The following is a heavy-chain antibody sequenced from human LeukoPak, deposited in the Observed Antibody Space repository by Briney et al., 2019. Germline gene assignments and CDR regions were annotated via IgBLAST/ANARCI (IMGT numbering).Heavy chain of an antibody. J-gene: IGHJ6*02. V-gene: IGHV4-34*01. CDR1: GGSFSGYY. Sequence: SETLSLTCAVYGGSFSGYYWSWIRQPPGKGLEWIGEINHSGSTNYNPSLKSRVTISVDTSKNQFSLKLSSVTAADTAVYYCARGLRFDWLPRGYYYGMDVWGQGTTVTVSS. CDR3: ARGLRFDWLPRGYYYGMDV. CDR2: INHSGST. D-gene: IGHD3-9*01.